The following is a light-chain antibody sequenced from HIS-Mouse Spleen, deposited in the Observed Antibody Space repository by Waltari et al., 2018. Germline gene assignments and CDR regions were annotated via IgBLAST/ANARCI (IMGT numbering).Light chain of an antibody. Sequence: SYELTQPPSVSVSPGQTARITCSGDALPKKYAYWYQQKSGQAPVLVMYEDSKRPSGIPEGFSGSSSGTMATLTISGAQVEGEADYYCYSTDSSGNHRVFGGGTKLTVL. CDR3: YSTDSSGNHRV. V-gene: IGLV3-10*01. J-gene: IGLJ2*01. CDR1: ALPKKY. CDR2: EDS.